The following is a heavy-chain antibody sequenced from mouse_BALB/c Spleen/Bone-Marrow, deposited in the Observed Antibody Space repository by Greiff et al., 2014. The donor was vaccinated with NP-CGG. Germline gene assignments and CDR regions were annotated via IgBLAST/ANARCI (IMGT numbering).Heavy chain of an antibody. J-gene: IGHJ4*01. D-gene: IGHD2-14*01. V-gene: IGHV1-80*01. CDR3: ARWYRDPHFAMDY. Sequence: VKLQESGAELVRPGSSVKISCKASGYAFSSYWMNWVKQRPGQGLEWIGQIYPGDGDTKYNGNFKDKATLTVDRSSSPAFMQLSSLTSEDSAVYFCARWYRDPHFAMDYWGPGTSVTVSS. CDR1: GYAFSSYW. CDR2: IYPGDGDT.